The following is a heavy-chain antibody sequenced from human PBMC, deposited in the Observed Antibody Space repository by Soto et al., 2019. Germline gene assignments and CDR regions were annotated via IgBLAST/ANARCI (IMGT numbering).Heavy chain of an antibody. Sequence: QVQLVQSGVEVKKPGASVKVSCKASGYSFTSFGISWVRQAPGQGLEWMGWIRENDGNRNYAQKFQGRVTMTIDTSTNTAYMELRSLRSDDTAVYYCARDRVHGDVGYVCDMWGQGTMVTVSS. D-gene: IGHD4-17*01. CDR1: GYSFTSFG. V-gene: IGHV1-18*04. J-gene: IGHJ3*02. CDR3: ARDRVHGDVGYVCDM. CDR2: IRENDGNR.